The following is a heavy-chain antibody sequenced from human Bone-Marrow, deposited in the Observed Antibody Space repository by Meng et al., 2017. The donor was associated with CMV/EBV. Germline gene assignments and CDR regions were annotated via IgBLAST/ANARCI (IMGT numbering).Heavy chain of an antibody. J-gene: IGHJ4*02. V-gene: IGHV3-23*01. D-gene: IGHD2-21*02. CDR1: GFTFSSYA. CDR3: TPQLGGVGTY. CDR2: ISGSGGST. Sequence: GGSLRLSCAASGFTFSSYAMSWVRQAPGKGLEWVSAISGSGGSTYYADSVKGRFTISRDNAKNTMYVQMNSLRGEDTAVYYCTPQLGGVGTYWGQGTVVTVSS.